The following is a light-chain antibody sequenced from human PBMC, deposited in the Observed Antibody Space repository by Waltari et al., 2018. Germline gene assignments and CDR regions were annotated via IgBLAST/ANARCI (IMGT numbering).Light chain of an antibody. V-gene: IGLV2-23*02. CDR2: EVI. CDR1: SDDIGGHKL. CDR3: SSYAGHRSSPYVV. J-gene: IGLJ2*01. Sequence: QSALTQPASVSGSPGQSITISCTGTSDDIGGHKLVSWSPQDPGKAPKLLIYEVIKRPSGVSVRFSGSKSGNTASLTISGLQPEDESVYYCSSYAGHRSSPYVVFGGGTRLTVL.